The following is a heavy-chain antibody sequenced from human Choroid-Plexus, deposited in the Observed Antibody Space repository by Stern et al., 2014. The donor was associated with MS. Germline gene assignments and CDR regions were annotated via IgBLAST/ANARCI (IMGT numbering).Heavy chain of an antibody. CDR3: ARDQRGITICGVVTDYYYLGMDV. CDR1: GYIFTGYY. Sequence: MQLVESGAEVKKPGASVKVSCKTSGYIFTGYYIHWVRQAPGQGLEWMAWINPTNGGTKYVQKFQGGLTMSRDTSISTAYVELSSLTSDDTAVYYCARDQRGITICGVVTDYYYLGMDVWGQGTTVTVSS. J-gene: IGHJ6*02. CDR2: INPTNGGT. V-gene: IGHV1-2*02. D-gene: IGHD3-3*01.